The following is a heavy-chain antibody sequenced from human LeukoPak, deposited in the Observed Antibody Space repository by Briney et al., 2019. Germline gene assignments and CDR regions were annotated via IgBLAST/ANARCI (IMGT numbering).Heavy chain of an antibody. Sequence: GGSLRLSCAASGFTVSSNYTSWVRQAPGKGLEWVSVIYSGGTTYYADSVKGRFTISRDNSKNTLYLQMNSLRAEDTAVYYCARGYCSGGSCFDAPFDYWGQGTLVTVSS. CDR2: IYSGGTT. V-gene: IGHV3-53*01. CDR1: GFTVSSNY. CDR3: ARGYCSGGSCFDAPFDY. D-gene: IGHD2-15*01. J-gene: IGHJ4*02.